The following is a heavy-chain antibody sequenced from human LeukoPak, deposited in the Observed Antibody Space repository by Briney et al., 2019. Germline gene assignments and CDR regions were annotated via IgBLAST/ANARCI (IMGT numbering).Heavy chain of an antibody. CDR3: AKDGLLWFGELLSTHFDY. CDR1: GFTFSSYA. D-gene: IGHD3-10*01. J-gene: IGHJ4*02. Sequence: PGGALRLSCAASGFTFSSYAMSWVRQAPGKGLEWVSAISGSGGSTYYADSVKGRFTISRDKSKNTLYLQMNSLRAEDTAVYYCAKDGLLWFGELLSTHFDYWGQGTLVTVSS. CDR2: ISGSGGST. V-gene: IGHV3-23*01.